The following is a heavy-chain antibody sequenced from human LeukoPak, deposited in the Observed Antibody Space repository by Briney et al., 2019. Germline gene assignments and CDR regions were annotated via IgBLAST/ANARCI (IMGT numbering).Heavy chain of an antibody. Sequence: ASVKVSCKASGYTFTSYYIHWVRQAPGQGLEWMGWMNPNSGNTGYAQKFQGRVTMTRNTSISTAYMELSSLRSEDTAVYYCARVRSMVRGVRGNYFDYWGQGTLVTVSS. V-gene: IGHV1-8*02. J-gene: IGHJ4*02. CDR2: MNPNSGNT. D-gene: IGHD3-10*01. CDR1: GYTFTSYY. CDR3: ARVRSMVRGVRGNYFDY.